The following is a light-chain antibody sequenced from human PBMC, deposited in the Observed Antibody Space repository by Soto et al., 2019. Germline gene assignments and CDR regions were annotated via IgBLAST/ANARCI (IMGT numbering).Light chain of an antibody. J-gene: IGLJ1*01. Sequence: QPVLTQPPSASGTPGQRVAISCFGSSSNIGSNTVNWYQQLPGTAPKLLIYSNNQRPSGVPDRFSGSKSGTSASLAISGLQSEDEADYYCAAWDDSLYGYVFGTGTKLTVL. V-gene: IGLV1-44*01. CDR3: AAWDDSLYGYV. CDR2: SNN. CDR1: SSNIGSNT.